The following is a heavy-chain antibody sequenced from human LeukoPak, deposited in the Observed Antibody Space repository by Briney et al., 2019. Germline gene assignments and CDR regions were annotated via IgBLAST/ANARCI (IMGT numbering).Heavy chain of an antibody. CDR2: ISSSSSYI. CDR1: GFTFSSYS. D-gene: IGHD2-2*02. Sequence: GGSLRLSCAASGFTFSSYSMNWVRQAPGKGLEWVSSISSSSSYIYYADSVKGRFTISRDNAKKSLYLQMNSLRAEDTAVYYCARHCSSTSCYTPAVFDYWGQGTLVTVSS. V-gene: IGHV3-21*01. J-gene: IGHJ4*02. CDR3: ARHCSSTSCYTPAVFDY.